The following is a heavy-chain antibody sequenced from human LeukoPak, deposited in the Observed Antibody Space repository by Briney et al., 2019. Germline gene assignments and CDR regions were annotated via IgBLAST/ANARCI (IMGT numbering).Heavy chain of an antibody. CDR1: GGSISSYY. Sequence: PSETLSLTCTVSGGSISSYYWSWIRQPPGKGLEWIGYIYYSGSTNYNPSLKSRVTISVDTSKNQFSLKLSSVTAADTAVYYCARDRYYGSGSFDYWGQGTLVTVSS. CDR2: IYYSGST. V-gene: IGHV4-59*01. J-gene: IGHJ4*02. CDR3: ARDRYYGSGSFDY. D-gene: IGHD3-10*01.